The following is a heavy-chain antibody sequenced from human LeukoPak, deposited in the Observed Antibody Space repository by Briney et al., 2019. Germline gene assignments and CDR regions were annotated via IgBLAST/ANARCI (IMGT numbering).Heavy chain of an antibody. V-gene: IGHV3-23*01. D-gene: IGHD3-10*01. CDR3: AKGTISVWCGGLLVNDH. CDR2: IGDGGGST. Sequence: GGSLRPSCTAAGLTFSNYAISWVRQAPGKGLEWVSAIGDGGGSTYTADSVKGRFTISRDNSKNTLYLQMDSVRVEDTALYCCAKGTISVWCGGLLVNDHWGQGTLVTVSS. J-gene: IGHJ4*02. CDR1: GLTFSNYA.